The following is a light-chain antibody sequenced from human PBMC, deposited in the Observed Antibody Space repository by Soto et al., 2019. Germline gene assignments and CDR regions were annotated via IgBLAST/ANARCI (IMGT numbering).Light chain of an antibody. J-gene: IGLJ2*01. V-gene: IGLV2-14*01. CDR1: NSDVGAYNY. CDR2: QVT. CDR3: IPDTSGGIVV. Sequence: QSALTQPASVSGSPGQSLTISCTGTNSDVGAYNYVSWYQQHPGKPPKRVIYQVTNRPSGVSDRFSGSKSGGAASLTISGLQAEVEAEYYCIPDTSGGIVVFGGGTKLTVL.